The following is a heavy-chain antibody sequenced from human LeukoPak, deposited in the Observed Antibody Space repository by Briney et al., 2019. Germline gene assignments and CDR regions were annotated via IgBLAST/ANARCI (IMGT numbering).Heavy chain of an antibody. V-gene: IGHV3-23*01. CDR1: GFTFSDYY. CDR2: ISGSGGST. Sequence: GGSLRLSCAASGFTFSDYYMSWIRQAPGKGLEWVSAISGSGGSTYYADSVKGRFTISRDNSKNTLYLQMNSLRAEDTAVYYCAKPDKGAFDYWGQGTLVTVSS. D-gene: IGHD1-26*01. J-gene: IGHJ4*02. CDR3: AKPDKGAFDY.